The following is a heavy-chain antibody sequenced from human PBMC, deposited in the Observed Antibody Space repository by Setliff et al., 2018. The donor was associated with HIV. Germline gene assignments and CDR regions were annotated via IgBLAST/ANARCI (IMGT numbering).Heavy chain of an antibody. Sequence: SETLSLTCTISNYSISSGHYWSWIRQSPGKGLEWIGNIYHVGRAFYSPSLESRVSISVDTSKNQFSLRLTSVTAADTAVYYCAGLLGRTVVVINAGFDYWGQGTLVTVSS. CDR1: NYSISSGHY. J-gene: IGHJ4*02. CDR3: AGLLGRTVVVINAGFDY. D-gene: IGHD2-15*01. V-gene: IGHV4-38-2*02. CDR2: IYHVGRA.